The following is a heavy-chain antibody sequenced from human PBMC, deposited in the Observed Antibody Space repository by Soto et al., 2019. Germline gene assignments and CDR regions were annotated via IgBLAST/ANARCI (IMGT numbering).Heavy chain of an antibody. V-gene: IGHV1-18*01. Sequence: QVQLVQSGPEVKKPGASVKVSCKTSGYTFTTYGISWVRQAPGQGLEWMGWISTNKGNTNYAQKFQGRVTMTTDTSTSTAYMELRSLRSDETAVYYCAPRSPAFDFWGQGTLVTVSS. CDR2: ISTNKGNT. CDR1: GYTFTTYG. CDR3: APRSPAFDF. J-gene: IGHJ4*02.